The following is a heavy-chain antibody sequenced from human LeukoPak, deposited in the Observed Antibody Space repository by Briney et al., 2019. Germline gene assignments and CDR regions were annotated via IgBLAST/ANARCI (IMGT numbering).Heavy chain of an antibody. CDR1: GGSFSGYY. D-gene: IGHD2-2*01. CDR2: INHSGST. J-gene: IGHJ4*02. Sequence: SETLSPTCAVYGGSFSGYYWSWIRQPPGKGLEWIGEINHSGSTNYNPSLKSRVTISVDTSKNQFSLKLSSVTAADTAVYYCARGRMSDIVVVPAAFFDYWGQGTLVTVSS. V-gene: IGHV4-34*01. CDR3: ARGRMSDIVVVPAAFFDY.